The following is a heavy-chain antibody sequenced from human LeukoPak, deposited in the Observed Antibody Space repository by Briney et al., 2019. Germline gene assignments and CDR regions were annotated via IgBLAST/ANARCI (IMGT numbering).Heavy chain of an antibody. CDR2: INPNSGGT. V-gene: IGHV1-2*02. J-gene: IGHJ5*02. D-gene: IGHD2-21*02. Sequence: GASVKVSCKASGYTFTGYYMHWVRQAPGQGLEWMGWINPNSGGTNYAQKFQGRVTMTRDTSISTAYMELSRLRSDDTAVYYCARDRTIHGDGWFDPWGQGTLVTVSS. CDR3: ARDRTIHGDGWFDP. CDR1: GYTFTGYY.